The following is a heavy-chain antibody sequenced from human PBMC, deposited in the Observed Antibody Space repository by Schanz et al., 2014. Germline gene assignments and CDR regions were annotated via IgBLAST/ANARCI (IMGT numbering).Heavy chain of an antibody. V-gene: IGHV3-30*03. CDR3: ARDLLVSHYDLWSGNDY. J-gene: IGHJ4*02. Sequence: QVQLVESGGGVVQPGRSLRLSCAASGITLSGYGLHWVRQAPGKGLEWVGFISFDGRNTGYAHSVKGRFTISRDNSKNTLYLQMNSLRADDTSVYYCARDLLVSHYDLWSGNDYWGQGTLVTVSS. CDR2: ISFDGRNT. D-gene: IGHD3-3*01. CDR1: GITLSGYG.